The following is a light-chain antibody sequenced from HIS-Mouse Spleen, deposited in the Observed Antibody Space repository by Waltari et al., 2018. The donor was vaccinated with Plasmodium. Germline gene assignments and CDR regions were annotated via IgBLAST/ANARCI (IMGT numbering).Light chain of an antibody. J-gene: IGKJ5*01. V-gene: IGKV2-30*01. CDR1: QSIVTSDGNTY. CDR3: MQGTHWPPIT. CDR2: KVS. Sequence: DVVMTQSPLSLPVTLGQPASISCRSSQSIVTSDGNTYLNWFQQRPGQSPRRLIYKVSNRDSGVPDRFSGSGSGTDFTLKISRVEAEDVGVYYCMQGTHWPPITFGQGTRLEIK.